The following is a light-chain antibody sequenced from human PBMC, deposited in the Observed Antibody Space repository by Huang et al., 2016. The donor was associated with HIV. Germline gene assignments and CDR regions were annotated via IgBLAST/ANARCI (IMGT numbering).Light chain of an antibody. CDR2: GAS. V-gene: IGKV3-15*01. Sequence: EIVMTQSPVTLSVSPGERATLSCRASQSLNSNLAWYQQKPGQAPRLLIYGASTRATGSAARFSGSGSGTEFTLTISSLQSEDFAVYYCQQYNNWPSITFGQGTRLEIK. CDR1: QSLNSN. J-gene: IGKJ5*01. CDR3: QQYNNWPSIT.